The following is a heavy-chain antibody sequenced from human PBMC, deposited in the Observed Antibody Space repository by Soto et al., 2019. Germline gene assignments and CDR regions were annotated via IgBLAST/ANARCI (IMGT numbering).Heavy chain of an antibody. V-gene: IGHV1-69*13. D-gene: IGHD2-2*01. Sequence: SVKVSCKASGGTFSSYAISWVRQAPGQGLELMGGIIPIFATANYAQKFQGRVTITADESTSTAYMELSSLRSEDTAVYYCARSTAGYCSSNSCYFLYGMEVWGQGTTVTVSS. CDR3: ARSTAGYCSSNSCYFLYGMEV. CDR1: GGTFSSYA. CDR2: IIPIFATA. J-gene: IGHJ6*02.